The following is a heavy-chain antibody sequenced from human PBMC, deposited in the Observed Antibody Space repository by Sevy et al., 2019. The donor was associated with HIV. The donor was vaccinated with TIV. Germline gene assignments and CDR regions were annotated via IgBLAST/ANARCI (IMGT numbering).Heavy chain of an antibody. CDR2: ISNGGERT. J-gene: IGHJ4*02. CDR1: AFTFNTYA. V-gene: IGHV3-23*01. Sequence: GGSLRLSCEASAFTFNTYAMNWVRQAPGKGLEWVSGISNGGERTDYTDSVKGRVTISRDNFKNTLFLQLNSLRADDTAVYYCAKSLYDSTGYYPVLDYWGQGTPVTVSS. D-gene: IGHD3-22*01. CDR3: AKSLYDSTGYYPVLDY.